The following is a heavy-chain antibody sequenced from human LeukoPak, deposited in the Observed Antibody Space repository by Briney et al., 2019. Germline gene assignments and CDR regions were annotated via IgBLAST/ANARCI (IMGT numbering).Heavy chain of an antibody. CDR2: IRSNSDGGTI. Sequence: PGGSLRLSCATSGFTFSNAWMNSVRQAPGKGLEWVGRIRSNSDGGTIDYAAPVKGRFTLSRDDSKTTLYLQMNSLQTEDTAVYYCATDFYDSTWGQGTLVTVSS. CDR3: ATDFYDST. V-gene: IGHV3-15*07. J-gene: IGHJ5*02. CDR1: GFTFSNAW. D-gene: IGHD3-22*01.